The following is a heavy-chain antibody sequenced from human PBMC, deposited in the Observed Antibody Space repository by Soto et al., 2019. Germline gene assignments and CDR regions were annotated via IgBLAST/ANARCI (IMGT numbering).Heavy chain of an antibody. Sequence: GASVKVSCKASRYTFTSYSMHWVRQAPGQRLKRMGWINAGNGNTKYSQKLQGRVTMTTDTSTSTAYMELRSLRSDDTALYYCARDLLIWIDAPNPNYYYYYGMDVWGQGTTVTVSS. CDR1: RYTFTSYS. D-gene: IGHD3-3*01. CDR3: ARDLLIWIDAPNPNYYYYYGMDV. J-gene: IGHJ6*02. V-gene: IGHV1-3*01. CDR2: INAGNGNT.